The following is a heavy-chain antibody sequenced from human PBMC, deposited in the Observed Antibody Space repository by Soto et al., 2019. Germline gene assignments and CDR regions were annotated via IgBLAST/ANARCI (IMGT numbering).Heavy chain of an antibody. Sequence: QITLRESGPTLVKPTQTLTLTCTFSGLSLSTAGVGVGWIRQPPGKALEWLALIYWDDDKRYSPSLKSRLTNTKDTTKNPVVLTMTNMDPVDEATYYCALPLTAVGYCDSWGQGTLVTVSS. CDR1: GLSLSTAGVG. J-gene: IGHJ4*02. V-gene: IGHV2-5*02. CDR2: IYWDDDK. CDR3: ALPLTAVGYCDS. D-gene: IGHD4-17*01.